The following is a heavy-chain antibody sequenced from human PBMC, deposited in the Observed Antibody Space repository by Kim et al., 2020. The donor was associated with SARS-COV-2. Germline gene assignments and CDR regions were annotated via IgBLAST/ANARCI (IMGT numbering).Heavy chain of an antibody. V-gene: IGHV3-33*06. D-gene: IGHD2-15*01. J-gene: IGHJ3*02. CDR3: AKVGVVAATPDAFDI. Sequence: DSVKGRVTISRDNSKNTLYLQMNSLRAEDTAVYYCAKVGVVAATPDAFDIWGQGTMVTVSS.